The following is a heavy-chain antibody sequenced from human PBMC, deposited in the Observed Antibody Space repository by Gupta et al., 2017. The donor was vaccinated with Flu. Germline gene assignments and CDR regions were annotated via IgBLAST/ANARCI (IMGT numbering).Heavy chain of an antibody. D-gene: IGHD6-19*01. V-gene: IGHV3-23*01. Sequence: EVQLLESGGGLIQPGGSLRLSCAASGFTFSSYAMSWVRQAPGKGLEWVSTLSSSDDSTYYADSVKGRFTISRDNSKNTLYLQMHSLRAEDTAVYYCAKGRWSSGWDPLEYWGQGTLVTVSS. CDR2: LSSSDDST. CDR3: AKGRWSSGWDPLEY. CDR1: GFTFSSYA. J-gene: IGHJ4*02.